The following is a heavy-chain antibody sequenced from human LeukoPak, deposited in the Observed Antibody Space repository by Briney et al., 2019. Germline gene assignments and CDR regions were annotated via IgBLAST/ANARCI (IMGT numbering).Heavy chain of an antibody. Sequence: ASVKVSCKASGYTFTGYYMHWVRQAPGQGLEWMGWINPNSGGTNYAQKFQGRVTMTRDTSISTAYMELSRLRSDDTAVYYCARGGPMAHDYGDRFDYWGQGTLVTVSS. CDR1: GYTFTGYY. J-gene: IGHJ4*02. V-gene: IGHV1-2*02. D-gene: IGHD4-17*01. CDR2: INPNSGGT. CDR3: ARGGPMAHDYGDRFDY.